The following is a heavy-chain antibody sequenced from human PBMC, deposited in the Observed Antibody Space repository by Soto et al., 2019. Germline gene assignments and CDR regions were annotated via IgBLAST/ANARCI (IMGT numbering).Heavy chain of an antibody. CDR1: GGSISSYY. CDR3: AREWEWDIVVVPAV. J-gene: IGHJ6*02. CDR2: IYTSGST. Sequence: PSETLSLTCTVSGGSISSYYWSWIRQPAGKGLEWIGRIYTSGSTNYNPSLKSRVTMSVDTSKNQFSLKLSSVTAADTAVYYCAREWEWDIVVVPAVWGQGTTVTVSS. D-gene: IGHD2-2*01. V-gene: IGHV4-4*07.